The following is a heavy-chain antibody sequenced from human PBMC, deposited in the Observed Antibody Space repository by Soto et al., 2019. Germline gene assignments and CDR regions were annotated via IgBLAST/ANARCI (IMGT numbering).Heavy chain of an antibody. D-gene: IGHD2-21*02. J-gene: IGHJ4*02. CDR1: GFTFSSYG. CDR2: IWYDGSNK. CDR3: ARDLYCGGDCPPCPDY. Sequence: GGSLRLSCAASGFTFSSYGMHWVRQAPGKGLEWVAVIWYDGSNKYYADSVKGRFTISRDNSKNTLYLQMNSLRAEDTAVYYCARDLYCGGDCPPCPDYWGQGTLVTVSS. V-gene: IGHV3-33*01.